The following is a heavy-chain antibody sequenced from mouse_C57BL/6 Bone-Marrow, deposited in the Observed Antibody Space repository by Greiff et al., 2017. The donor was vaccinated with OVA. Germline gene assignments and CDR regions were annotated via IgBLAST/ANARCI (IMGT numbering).Heavy chain of an antibody. CDR3: TTLITTVVAHFDY. Sequence: EVQLQQSGAELVRPGASVKLSCTASGFNIKDDYMHWVKQRPEQGLEWIGWIDPENGDTEYASKFQGKATITADTSSNTAYLQLSSLTSEDTAVYYCTTLITTVVAHFDYWGQGTTLTVSS. D-gene: IGHD1-1*01. V-gene: IGHV14-4*01. J-gene: IGHJ2*01. CDR2: IDPENGDT. CDR1: GFNIKDDY.